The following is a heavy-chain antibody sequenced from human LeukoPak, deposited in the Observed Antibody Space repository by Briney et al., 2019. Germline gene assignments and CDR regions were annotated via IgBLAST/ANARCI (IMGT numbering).Heavy chain of an antibody. CDR3: AQLYYDSTGYKFFQH. CDR2: ISVSGGST. J-gene: IGHJ1*01. D-gene: IGHD3-22*01. Sequence: GGSLRLSCAASGFTFSSYAMSWVRQAPGKGLEWVSAISVSGGSTYYADSVRGRFTISRDNSMNTLYLQMDSLRAEDTAVYYCAQLYYDSTGYKFFQHWGQGTLVTVSS. V-gene: IGHV3-23*01. CDR1: GFTFSSYA.